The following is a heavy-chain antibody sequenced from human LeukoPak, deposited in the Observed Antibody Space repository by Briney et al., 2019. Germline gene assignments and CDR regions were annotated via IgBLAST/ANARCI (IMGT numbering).Heavy chain of an antibody. J-gene: IGHJ5*02. Sequence: GESLKISCKSSGNSFTVFWIGWVRQMPGKGLEWMGIIYPGDSDTRYSPSFQGQVTISADKSISTAYLQWSSLKASDTAMYYCARYYYGSGSENWFDPWGQGTLVTVSS. D-gene: IGHD3-10*01. CDR3: ARYYYGSGSENWFDP. CDR2: IYPGDSDT. V-gene: IGHV5-51*01. CDR1: GNSFTVFW.